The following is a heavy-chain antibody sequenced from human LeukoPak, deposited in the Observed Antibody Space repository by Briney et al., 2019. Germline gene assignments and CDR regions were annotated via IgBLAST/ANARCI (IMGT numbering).Heavy chain of an antibody. CDR1: GGSMSPYH. Sequence: SETLSLTCTVSGGSMSPYHRGWIRQPPGKGLEWTGYIYYSGSTNYNPSLNSQVTISVDTSKNQFSLRLSSVTAADTAIYYCARAVSGRFDYWGQGTLVTVSS. CDR3: ARAVSGRFDY. CDR2: IYYSGST. J-gene: IGHJ4*02. D-gene: IGHD6-19*01. V-gene: IGHV4-59*08.